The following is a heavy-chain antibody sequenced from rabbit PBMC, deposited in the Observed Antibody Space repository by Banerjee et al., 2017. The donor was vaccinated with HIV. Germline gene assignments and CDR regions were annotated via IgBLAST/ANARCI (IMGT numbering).Heavy chain of an antibody. Sequence: QSLEESGGDLVKPGASLTLTCTASGFSFSSSYWICWVRQAPGKGLEWIAFIYGGSSGSAAYASWAKGRFTNSKTSSTAVTLQMTSLTAADTATYFCARWETASDSFNLWGPGTSSPS. CDR2: IYGGSSGSA. D-gene: IGHD1-1*01. V-gene: IGHV1S40*01. CDR1: GFSFSSSYW. CDR3: ARWETASDSFNL. J-gene: IGHJ4*01.